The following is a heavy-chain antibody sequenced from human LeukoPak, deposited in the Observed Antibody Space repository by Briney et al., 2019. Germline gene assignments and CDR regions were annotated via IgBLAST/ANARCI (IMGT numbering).Heavy chain of an antibody. Sequence: PWETLSLTCTVSGGSISSYYWSWIRQPPGKGLEWIGYIYYSGSTNYNPSLKSRVTISVDTSKNQFSLKLSSVTAADTAVYYCARDRRGYSYGYDYWGQGTLVTVSS. CDR3: ARDRRGYSYGYDY. D-gene: IGHD5-18*01. V-gene: IGHV4-59*01. J-gene: IGHJ4*02. CDR1: GGSISSYY. CDR2: IYYSGST.